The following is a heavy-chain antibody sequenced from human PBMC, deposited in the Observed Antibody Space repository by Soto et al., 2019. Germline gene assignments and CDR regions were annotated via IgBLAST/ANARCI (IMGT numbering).Heavy chain of an antibody. J-gene: IGHJ3*02. V-gene: IGHV1-69*13. CDR2: IIPIFGTA. CDR3: ARARREIVVVRVISGAFDI. Sequence: GASVKVSCKASGGTFSSYAISWVRQAPGQGLEWMGGIIPIFGTANYAQKFQGRVTITADESTSTAYMELSSLRSEDTAVYYCARARREIVVVRVISGAFDIWGQGIMVTVSS. CDR1: GGTFSSYA. D-gene: IGHD3-22*01.